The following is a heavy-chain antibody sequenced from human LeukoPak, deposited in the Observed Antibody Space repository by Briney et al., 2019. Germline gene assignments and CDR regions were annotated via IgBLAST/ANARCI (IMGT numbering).Heavy chain of an antibody. D-gene: IGHD6-19*01. CDR2: ISWNSGSI. CDR3: ARRWYSSGWYYFDY. Sequence: GGSLRLSCAASGFTFDDYAMHWVRQAPGKGLEWVSGISWNSGSIGYADSVKGRFTISRDNSKNTLYLQMNSLRAEDTAVYYCARRWYSSGWYYFDYWGQGTLVTVSS. V-gene: IGHV3-9*01. CDR1: GFTFDDYA. J-gene: IGHJ4*02.